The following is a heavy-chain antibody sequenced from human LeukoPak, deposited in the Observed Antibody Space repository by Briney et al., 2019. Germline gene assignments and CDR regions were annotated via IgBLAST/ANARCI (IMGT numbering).Heavy chain of an antibody. CDR3: ARDTMIVVADDAFDI. D-gene: IGHD3-22*01. CDR1: GFTFSSYS. CDR2: ISSSSSYI. V-gene: IGHV3-21*01. J-gene: IGHJ3*02. Sequence: GGSLRLSCAASGFTFSSYSMNWVRQAPGKGLEWVSSISSSSSYIYHADSVKGRFTISRDNAKNSLYLQMNSLRAEDTAVYYCARDTMIVVADDAFDIWGQGTMVTVSS.